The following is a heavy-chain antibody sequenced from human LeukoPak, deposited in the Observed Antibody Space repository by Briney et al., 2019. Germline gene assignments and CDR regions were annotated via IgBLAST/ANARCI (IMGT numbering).Heavy chain of an antibody. CDR2: INPNSGGT. V-gene: IGHV1-2*02. CDR1: GYTFTDYY. CDR3: ARAIAVVDY. Sequence: ASVKVSCKASGYTFTDYYIHWVRQAPGQGLEWMGWINPNSGGTNYAQKFQGRVTMTKDTSISTAYMELSRLRSDDTAVYCCARAIAVVDYWGQGTLVTVSS. D-gene: IGHD6-19*01. J-gene: IGHJ4*02.